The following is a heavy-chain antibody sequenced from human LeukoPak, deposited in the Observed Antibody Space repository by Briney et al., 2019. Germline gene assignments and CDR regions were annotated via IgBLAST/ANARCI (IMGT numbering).Heavy chain of an antibody. Sequence: PGGSLRLSCAASGFTFSSYSMSWVRQAPGKGLEWVSYISSSSSTIYYADSVKGRFTISRDNAKNSLYLQMNSLRAEDTAVYYCARDSQDIVVVPALFDYWGQGTLVTVSS. CDR1: GFTFSSYS. CDR2: ISSSSSTI. D-gene: IGHD2-2*01. CDR3: ARDSQDIVVVPALFDY. V-gene: IGHV3-48*01. J-gene: IGHJ4*02.